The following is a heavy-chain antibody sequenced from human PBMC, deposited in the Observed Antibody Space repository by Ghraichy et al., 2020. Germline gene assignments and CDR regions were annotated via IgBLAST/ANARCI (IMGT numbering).Heavy chain of an antibody. CDR1: GGSISSYY. CDR2: IYYSGST. V-gene: IGHV4-59*01. Sequence: SETLSLTCTVSGGSISSYYWSWIRQPPGKGLEWIGYIYYSGSTNYNPSLKSRVTISVDTSKNQFSLKLSSVTAADTAVYYCARGGFRTTVVTPGVGFDYWGQGTLVTVSS. J-gene: IGHJ4*02. D-gene: IGHD4-23*01. CDR3: ARGGFRTTVVTPGVGFDY.